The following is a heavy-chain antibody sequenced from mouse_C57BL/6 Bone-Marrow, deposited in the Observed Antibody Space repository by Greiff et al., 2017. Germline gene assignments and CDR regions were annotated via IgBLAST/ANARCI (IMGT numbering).Heavy chain of an antibody. CDR1: GFSLTSYG. Sequence: VKLVESGPGLVQPSQSLSITCTVSGFSLTSYGVHWVRQSPGTGLEWLGVIWSGGSTDYNAAFISRLSISKDNSKSQVFFKMNSLQADDTAIYYCARNITTVVDHYWYFDVWGTGTTVTVSS. CDR2: IWSGGST. V-gene: IGHV2-2*01. CDR3: ARNITTVVDHYWYFDV. D-gene: IGHD1-1*01. J-gene: IGHJ1*03.